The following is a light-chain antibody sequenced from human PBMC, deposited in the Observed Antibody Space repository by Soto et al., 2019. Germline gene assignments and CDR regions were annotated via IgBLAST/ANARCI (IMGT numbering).Light chain of an antibody. V-gene: IGLV2-14*01. CDR1: SSDVGGYNY. CDR3: SSYTSSSTRV. J-gene: IGLJ2*01. Sequence: QSVLTQPASVSGSPGQSITISCTGTSSDVGGYNYVSWYQQHPGKAPKLMIYEVSNRPSGVSNRFSGSKSGNTASLTISGLQAEDEADYYWSSYTSSSTRVFGGGTKLTVL. CDR2: EVS.